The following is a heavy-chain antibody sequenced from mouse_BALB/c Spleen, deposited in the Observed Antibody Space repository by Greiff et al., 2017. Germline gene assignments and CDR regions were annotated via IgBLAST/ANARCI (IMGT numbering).Heavy chain of an antibody. CDR2: IWAGGST. V-gene: IGHV2-9*02. Sequence: VQLQESGPGLVAPSQSLSITCTVSGFSLTSYGVHWVRQPPGKGLEWLGVIWAGGSTNYNSALMSRLSISKDNSKSQVFLKMNSLQTDDTAMYYCARGGRNFYAMDYWGQGTSVTVSS. CDR1: GFSLTSYG. J-gene: IGHJ4*01. CDR3: ARGGRNFYAMDY.